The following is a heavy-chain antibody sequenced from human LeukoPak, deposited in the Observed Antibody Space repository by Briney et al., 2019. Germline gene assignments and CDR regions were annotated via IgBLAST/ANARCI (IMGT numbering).Heavy chain of an antibody. CDR2: IDPSDSDT. CDR1: GYSFSSYW. CDR3: ATPAIAGVAYGMDV. V-gene: IGHV5-10-1*01. J-gene: IGHJ6*02. Sequence: GESLRISCMGSGYSFSSYWITWVRQMPGKGLEWMGRIDPSDSDTNYSPSLQGHVTISADKSIRTAYLQWSSLKASDTAMYYCATPAIAGVAYGMDVWGQGTTVTVSS. D-gene: IGHD6-13*01.